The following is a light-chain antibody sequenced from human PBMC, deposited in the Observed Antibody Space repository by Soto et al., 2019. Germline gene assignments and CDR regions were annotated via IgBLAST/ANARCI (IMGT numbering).Light chain of an antibody. V-gene: IGKV3-11*01. CDR1: QNIGKN. Sequence: EIVLTQSPATLSLSPGERDILSCRASQNIGKNLGWYRQKPGQAPTLLIYDSSYRATGVPARLSGSGSGTDFTLHINRLEPEDFGVDYGHHRDDGPPGATFGGGTTVE. CDR3: HHRDDGPPGAT. CDR2: DSS. J-gene: IGKJ4*01.